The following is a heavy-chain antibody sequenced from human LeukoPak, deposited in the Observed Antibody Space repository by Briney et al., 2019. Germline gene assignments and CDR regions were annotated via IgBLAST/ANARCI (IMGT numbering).Heavy chain of an antibody. CDR3: AREERYYFNY. J-gene: IGHJ4*02. D-gene: IGHD1-1*01. CDR1: GFTFSSYA. Sequence: GGSLRLSCAASGFTFSSYAMSWVRQAPGEGLEWVSVIYTGGDTYYADSVKGRFTISRDTSKNTLYLQMNSLRAEDTAVYYCAREERYYFNYWGQGTLVTVSS. CDR2: IYTGGDT. V-gene: IGHV3-23*03.